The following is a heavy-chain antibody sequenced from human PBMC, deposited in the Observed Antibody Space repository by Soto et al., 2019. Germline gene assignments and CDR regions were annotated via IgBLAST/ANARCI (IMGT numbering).Heavy chain of an antibody. V-gene: IGHV3-23*01. CDR1: GFSFSNYA. J-gene: IGHJ4*02. CDR3: ADNCGVDCHSVFFY. Sequence: EVQLLESGGGLVQPGGSLRLSCAASGFSFSNYAMSWVRQAPGKGLEWVSGISGGGGSSYYADSVKGRFTISRDNSKNALYLQMNSLRADDTAVYYCADNCGVDCHSVFFYWGQGTLVIVSS. CDR2: ISGGGGSS. D-gene: IGHD2-21*02.